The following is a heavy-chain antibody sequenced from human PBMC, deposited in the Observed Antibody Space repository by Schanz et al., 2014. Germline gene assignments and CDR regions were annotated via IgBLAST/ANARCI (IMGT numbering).Heavy chain of an antibody. J-gene: IGHJ3*01. CDR3: ARDGGRDGYNLAFDV. D-gene: IGHD5-12*01. Sequence: EVQLVESGGGLVQPGGSLRLSCAASGFTFSSYWMSWVRQAPGKGLEWVSVIYTSGSTYYADSVRGRFTFSRDNSKNTLYLQMNSLRAEDTAVYFCARDGGRDGYNLAFDVWGQGTLVTVSS. CDR1: GFTFSSYW. CDR2: IYTSGST. V-gene: IGHV3-66*01.